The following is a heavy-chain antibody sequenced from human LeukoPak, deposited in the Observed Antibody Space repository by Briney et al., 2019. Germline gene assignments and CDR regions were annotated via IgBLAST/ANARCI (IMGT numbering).Heavy chain of an antibody. J-gene: IGHJ3*02. CDR3: ARDMAVDCSSTSCYSAFDI. D-gene: IGHD2-2*01. CDR1: GGSISSGGYY. CDR2: IYYSGST. Sequence: PSETLSLTCTVSGGSISSGGYYWSWIRQHPGKGLEWIGYIYYSGSTYYNPSLKSRVTISVDTSKNQFSLKLSSVTAAYTAVYYCARDMAVDCSSTSCYSAFDIWGQGTMVSVSS. V-gene: IGHV4-31*03.